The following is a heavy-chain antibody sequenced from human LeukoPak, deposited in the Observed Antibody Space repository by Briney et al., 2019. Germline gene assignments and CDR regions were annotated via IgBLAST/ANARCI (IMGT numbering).Heavy chain of an antibody. CDR1: GYTFTNYH. CDR3: ARTTSMTASGYDY. CDR2: INPDTGDK. D-gene: IGHD2-21*02. V-gene: IGHV1-8*03. Sequence: AASVKLSCKASGYTFTNYHINWVRQASGQALEWMTWINPDTGDKGYARKFQDRVTITTDTSISTAYMELSSLSSEDTAVYFCARTTSMTASGYDYWGQGTLVTVSS. J-gene: IGHJ4*02.